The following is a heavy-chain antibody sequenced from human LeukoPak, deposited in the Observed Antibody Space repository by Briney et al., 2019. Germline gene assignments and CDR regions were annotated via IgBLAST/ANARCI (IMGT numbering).Heavy chain of an antibody. CDR1: GFTFSSYA. J-gene: IGHJ6*04. CDR3: ARDTGCTSCYDYYYGMDV. D-gene: IGHD2-2*01. V-gene: IGHV3-30*04. Sequence: GGSLRLSCAASGFTFSSYAMHWVRQAPGKGLEWVAVISYDGSNKYYADSVKGRFTISRDNSKNTLYLQMNSLRAEDTAVYYCARDTGCTSCYDYYYGMDVWGKGTTVTVSS. CDR2: ISYDGSNK.